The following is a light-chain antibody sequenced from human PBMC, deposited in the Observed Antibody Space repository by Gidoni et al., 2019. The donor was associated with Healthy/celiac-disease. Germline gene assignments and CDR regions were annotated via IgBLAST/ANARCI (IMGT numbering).Light chain of an antibody. CDR3: QQYNNWLT. CDR1: QSVSSN. CDR2: GAS. V-gene: IGKV3-15*01. Sequence: EIVMTQSPATLSVSPGERATLSCTASQSVSSNLAWYQQKPGQAPRLLIYGASTRATGIPARFSGSGSGTEFTLTISSLQSEDFAVYYCQQYNNWLTFGPGTKVDIK. J-gene: IGKJ3*01.